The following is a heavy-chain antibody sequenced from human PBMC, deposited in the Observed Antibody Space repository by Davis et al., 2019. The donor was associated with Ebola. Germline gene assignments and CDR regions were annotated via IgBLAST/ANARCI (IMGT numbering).Heavy chain of an antibody. V-gene: IGHV4-39*07. Sequence: MPSETLSLTCTVSGGSININSDYWGWIRQPPGKEPEWIGSINYYGTSYYNPSLKSRVTISVDTSKNQFSLKLSSVTAADTAVYYCAREGGDDSGFDPWGQGTLVTVSS. CDR1: GGSININSDY. D-gene: IGHD3-16*01. CDR2: INYYGTS. CDR3: AREGGDDSGFDP. J-gene: IGHJ5*02.